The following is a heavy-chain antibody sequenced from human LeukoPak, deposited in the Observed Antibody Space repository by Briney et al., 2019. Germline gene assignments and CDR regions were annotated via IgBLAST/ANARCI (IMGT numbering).Heavy chain of an antibody. V-gene: IGHV1-46*01. CDR3: GRDRSSCGFTDDY. CDR2: INPSGGST. Sequence: ASEKVSCKASGYTFTMYYMHWVRQAPRQGLEWMGIINPSGGSTSYAQKFQGRVTMIRDMSASTVYMELRSLSSEDTAVYYCGRDRSSCGFTDDYWGQGTLVTVSS. CDR1: GYTFTMYY. J-gene: IGHJ4*02. D-gene: IGHD6-6*01.